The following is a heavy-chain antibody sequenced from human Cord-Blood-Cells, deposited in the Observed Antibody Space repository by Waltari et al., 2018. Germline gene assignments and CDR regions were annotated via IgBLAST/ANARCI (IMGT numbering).Heavy chain of an antibody. CDR1: GFTFSSYG. J-gene: IGHJ4*02. D-gene: IGHD1-26*01. Sequence: QVQLVESGGGVVQPGRSLRLSCAASGFTFSSYGMHWVRQAPGKGLEGVAVISYDGSNKYYADSVKGRFTISRDNSKNTLYLQMNSLRAEDTAVYYCAKDLDGRVTGGLDYWGQGTLVTVSS. V-gene: IGHV3-30*18. CDR3: AKDLDGRVTGGLDY. CDR2: ISYDGSNK.